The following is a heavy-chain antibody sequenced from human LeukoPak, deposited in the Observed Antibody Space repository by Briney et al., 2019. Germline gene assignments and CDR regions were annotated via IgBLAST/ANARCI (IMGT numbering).Heavy chain of an antibody. Sequence: ASVKVSCKASGYTFTGYYMHWVRQAPGQGLEWMGWINPNSGGTNYALKFQGWVTMTRDTSISTAYMELSRLRSDDTAVYYCARGGRQLERLLDYWGQGTLVTVSS. CDR1: GYTFTGYY. CDR3: ARGGRQLERLLDY. V-gene: IGHV1-2*04. D-gene: IGHD1-1*01. J-gene: IGHJ4*02. CDR2: INPNSGGT.